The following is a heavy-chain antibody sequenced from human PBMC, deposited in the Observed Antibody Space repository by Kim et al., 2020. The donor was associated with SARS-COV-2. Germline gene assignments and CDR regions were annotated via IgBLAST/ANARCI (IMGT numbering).Heavy chain of an antibody. D-gene: IGHD3-22*01. V-gene: IGHV4-59*13. CDR3: ARWASSGYFDY. J-gene: IGHJ4*02. CDR1: AGSLSSYY. Sequence: SETLSLTCTVSAGSLSSYYWSWIRQPPGKGLEWIGYINYSGSTDYNPSLKSRVTISVDTSKNQFSLKLSSVTAADTAVYYCARWASSGYFDYWGQGTLVT. CDR2: INYSGST.